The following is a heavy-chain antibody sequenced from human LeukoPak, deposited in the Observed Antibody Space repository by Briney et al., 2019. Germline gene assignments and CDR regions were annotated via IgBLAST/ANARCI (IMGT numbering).Heavy chain of an antibody. CDR2: ISYDGSNK. J-gene: IGHJ6*03. Sequence: GGSLRLSCAASGFTFSSYAMHWVRQAPGKGLEWVAVISYDGSNKYYADSVKGRFTISRDNSKNTLYLQMNSLRAEDTAVYYCARDFYHNSGWYYYYYYYMDVWGKGTTVTVSS. CDR3: ARDFYHNSGWYYYYYYYMDV. V-gene: IGHV3-30*04. CDR1: GFTFSSYA. D-gene: IGHD6-19*01.